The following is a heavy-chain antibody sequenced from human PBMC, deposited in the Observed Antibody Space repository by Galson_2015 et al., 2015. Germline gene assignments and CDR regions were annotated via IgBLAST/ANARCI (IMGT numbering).Heavy chain of an antibody. CDR1: GFTFDGYA. Sequence: SLRLSCAASGFTFDGYAMHWVRQAPGKGLEWVSLISWDGGSTYYADSVKGRFTISRDNSKNSLYLQMNSLRAEDTALYYCAKDGESRDGYPYYFDYWGQGTLVTVSS. V-gene: IGHV3-43D*03. CDR3: AKDGESRDGYPYYFDY. J-gene: IGHJ4*02. D-gene: IGHD5-24*01. CDR2: ISWDGGST.